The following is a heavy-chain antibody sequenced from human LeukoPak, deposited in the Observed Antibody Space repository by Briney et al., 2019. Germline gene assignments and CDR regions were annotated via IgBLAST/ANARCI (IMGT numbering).Heavy chain of an antibody. Sequence: GGSLRLSCAASGFTFSSYEMNWVRQAPGKGLEWVAYISSSGSTIYYADSVKGRFTISRDNAKNSLYLQMNSLRAEDTAVYYCAELGITMIGGVWGKGTTVTISS. CDR2: ISSSGSTI. D-gene: IGHD3-10*02. CDR1: GFTFSSYE. V-gene: IGHV3-48*03. CDR3: AELGITMIGGV. J-gene: IGHJ6*04.